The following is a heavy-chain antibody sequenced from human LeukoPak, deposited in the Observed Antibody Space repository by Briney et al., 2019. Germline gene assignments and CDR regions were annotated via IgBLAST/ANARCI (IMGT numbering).Heavy chain of an antibody. CDR3: AKKIGDSGATDAFDI. V-gene: IGHV3-23*01. CDR1: GFTFSSYA. J-gene: IGHJ3*02. Sequence: GGSLRLSCAASGFTFSSYAMSLVRQAPGKGLEWVLGLSASGAYTYYADSVKGRFTISRDNSKNTLYLQMNSLRAEDTAVYYCAKKIGDSGATDAFDIWGQGTMVTVSS. D-gene: IGHD6-25*01. CDR2: LSASGAYT.